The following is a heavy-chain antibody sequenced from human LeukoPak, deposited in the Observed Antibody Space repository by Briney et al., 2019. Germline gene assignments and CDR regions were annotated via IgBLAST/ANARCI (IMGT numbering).Heavy chain of an antibody. CDR2: INPNSGGT. J-gene: IGHJ4*02. CDR3: ARDHHYYGSGSYGGYYFDY. CDR1: GYTFTGYY. D-gene: IGHD3-10*01. Sequence: ASVKVPCKASGYTFTGYYMHWVRQAPGQGLEWMGWINPNSGGTNYAQKFQGRVTMTRDTSISTAYMELSRLRSDDTAVYYCARDHHYYGSGSYGGYYFDYWGQGTLVTVSS. V-gene: IGHV1-2*02.